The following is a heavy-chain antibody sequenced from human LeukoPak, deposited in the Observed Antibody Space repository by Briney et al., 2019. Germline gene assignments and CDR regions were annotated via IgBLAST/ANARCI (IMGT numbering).Heavy chain of an antibody. J-gene: IGHJ4*02. CDR1: GFTVSNNY. V-gene: IGHV3-53*01. CDR2: IYAGGST. Sequence: GGSLRLSCAASGFTVSNNYMNWVRQAPGKGLGWVSVIYAGGSTYYADSVKGRFTISRDNSKNTLYLQMNSLRAEDTAVYYCARWNFDYWGQGTLVTVSS. CDR3: ARWNFDY.